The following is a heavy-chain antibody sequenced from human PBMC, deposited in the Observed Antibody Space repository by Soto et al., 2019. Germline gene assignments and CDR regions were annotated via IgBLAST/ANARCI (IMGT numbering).Heavy chain of an antibody. CDR2: IYPGDSDT. J-gene: IGHJ6*02. CDR3: ARQEGIAAAVIPFPYYYYGMDV. Sequence: PGESLKISCKGSGYSFTSYWIGWVRQMPGKGLEWMGIIYPGDSDTRYSPSFQGQVTISADKSISTAYLQWSSLKASDTAMYYCARQEGIAAAVIPFPYYYYGMDVWGQGTTVTVSS. CDR1: GYSFTSYW. V-gene: IGHV5-51*01. D-gene: IGHD6-13*01.